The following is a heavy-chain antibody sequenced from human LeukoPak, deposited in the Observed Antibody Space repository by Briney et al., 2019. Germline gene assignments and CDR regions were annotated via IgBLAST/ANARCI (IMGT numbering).Heavy chain of an antibody. D-gene: IGHD1-26*01. CDR1: GYTFTSYD. CDR3: VEATDYYGMDV. V-gene: IGHV1-8*01. J-gene: IGHJ6*02. Sequence: ASVKVSCKASGYTFTSYDINWVRQATGQGLEWMGWMNPNSGNTGYAQKFQGRVTMTRNTSISTAYMELSILRSEDTAVYYCVEATDYYGMDVWGQGTTVTVSS. CDR2: MNPNSGNT.